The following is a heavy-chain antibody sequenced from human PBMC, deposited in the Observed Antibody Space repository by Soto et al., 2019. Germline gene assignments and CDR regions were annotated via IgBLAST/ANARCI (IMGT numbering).Heavy chain of an antibody. CDR2: IIPIFGTA. V-gene: IGHV1-69*13. CDR1: GGTFSSYA. D-gene: IGHD6-19*01. CDR3: ARDGSSGWYLNWFDP. J-gene: IGHJ5*02. Sequence: SVKVSCKASGGTFSSYAISWVRQAPGQGLEWMGGIIPIFGTANYAQKFQGRVTITADESTSTAYMELSSLRSEDTAVYYCARDGSSGWYLNWFDPWGQGTLVTVSS.